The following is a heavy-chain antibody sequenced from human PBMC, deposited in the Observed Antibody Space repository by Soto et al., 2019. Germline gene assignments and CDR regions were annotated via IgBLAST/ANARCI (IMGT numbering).Heavy chain of an antibody. D-gene: IGHD3-22*01. Sequence: GGSLRLSCAASGFTFSDYYMSWIRQAPGKGLEWGSYISSSGSIIYYADSVKGRFTISRDNAKNSLYLQLNSLRAEDTAVYYCARDLGYYASDGYFDYWGQGSVVTVTS. CDR1: GFTFSDYY. V-gene: IGHV3-11*01. CDR2: ISSSGSII. J-gene: IGHJ4*02. CDR3: ARDLGYYASDGYFDY.